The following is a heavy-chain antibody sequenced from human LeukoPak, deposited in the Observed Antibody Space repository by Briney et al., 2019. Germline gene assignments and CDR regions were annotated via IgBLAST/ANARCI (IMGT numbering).Heavy chain of an antibody. CDR2: IKQDGQEK. D-gene: IGHD3-16*01. Sequence: AGSLTLSCAASGFMFSNYWMSWVRQAPAQGLEWVANIKQDGQEKYYVDSVKGRFTISRDNAKNSLYLQMNSLRDEDTAVYYCARDFIRLSFDYWGQGGLVTVSS. V-gene: IGHV3-7*01. CDR1: GFMFSNYW. CDR3: ARDFIRLSFDY. J-gene: IGHJ4*02.